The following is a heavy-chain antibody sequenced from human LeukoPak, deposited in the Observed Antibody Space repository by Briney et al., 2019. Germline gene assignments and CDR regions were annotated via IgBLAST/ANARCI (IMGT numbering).Heavy chain of an antibody. CDR2: INQDAGTT. V-gene: IGHV3-7*01. CDR1: GFIFTSYW. CDR3: ARDPGWSSFDI. J-gene: IGHJ3*02. D-gene: IGHD2-15*01. Sequence: GGFLRLSCVASGFIFTSYWMSWVRQAPGKGLEFVANINQDAGTTNYVDSVKGRFTISRDNAENSLYLQMSSLRAEDTALYYCARDPGWSSFDIWGQGIMVTVSS.